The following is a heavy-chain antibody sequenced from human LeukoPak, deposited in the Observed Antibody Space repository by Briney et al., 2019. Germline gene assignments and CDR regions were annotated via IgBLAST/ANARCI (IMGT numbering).Heavy chain of an antibody. CDR3: ARSHAQKWSGYSH. CDR1: GGSISSYY. J-gene: IGHJ4*02. Sequence: SETLSLTCTVSGGSISSYYWSWIRQPPGKGLECIGYIYYSGSTNYNPSLKSRVTISVDTSKSQFSLKLTSVTAADTAVYFCARSHAQKWSGYSHWGQGTLVTVSS. D-gene: IGHD3-3*01. V-gene: IGHV4-59*01. CDR2: IYYSGST.